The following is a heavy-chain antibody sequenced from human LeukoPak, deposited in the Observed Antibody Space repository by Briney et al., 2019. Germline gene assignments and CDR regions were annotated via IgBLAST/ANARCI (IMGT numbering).Heavy chain of an antibody. CDR1: GFTFSSYE. J-gene: IGHJ4*02. CDR2: ISSSGSTI. CDR3: ARDGDFWGGYRSIDY. V-gene: IGHV3-48*03. Sequence: GGSLRLSCAASGFTFSSYEMNWVRQAPGKGLEWVSYISSSGSTIYYADSVKGRFTISRDNAKNSLYLQMNSLRAEDTAVYYCARDGDFWGGYRSIDYWGQGTLVTVSS. D-gene: IGHD3-3*01.